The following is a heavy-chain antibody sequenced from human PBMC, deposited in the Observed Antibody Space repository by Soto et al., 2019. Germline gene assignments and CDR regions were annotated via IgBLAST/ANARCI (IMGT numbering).Heavy chain of an antibody. J-gene: IGHJ3*02. CDR1: GGSISSSSYY. CDR2: IYYSGST. D-gene: IGHD1-7*01. V-gene: IGHV4-39*01. Sequence: QLQLQESGPGLVKPSETLSLTCTVSGGSISSSSYYWGWIRQPPGKGLEWIGSIYYSGSTYYNPSLKSRVTISVDTSKNQFSLKLSSVTAADTAVYYCARRRYNWNYEADDAFDIWGQGTMVTVSS. CDR3: ARRRYNWNYEADDAFDI.